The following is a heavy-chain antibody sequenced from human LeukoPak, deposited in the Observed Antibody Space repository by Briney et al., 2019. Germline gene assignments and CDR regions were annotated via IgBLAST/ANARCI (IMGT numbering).Heavy chain of an antibody. D-gene: IGHD6-19*01. CDR3: ARCKWLEYYGMDV. CDR2: INHSGST. CDR1: GGSFSGYY. J-gene: IGHJ6*02. Sequence: PSETLSLTCAVYGGSFSGYYWSWIRQPPGKGLEWIGEINHSGSTNYNPSLKSRVTISVDTSKNQFSLKLSSVTAADTAVYYCARCKWLEYYGMDVWGQGTTVTVSS. V-gene: IGHV4-34*01.